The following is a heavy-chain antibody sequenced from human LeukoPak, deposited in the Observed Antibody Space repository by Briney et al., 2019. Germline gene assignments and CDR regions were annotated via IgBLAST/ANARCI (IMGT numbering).Heavy chain of an antibody. CDR1: ASTFTTYG. J-gene: IGHJ4*02. CDR2: ISWNSGSI. V-gene: IGHV3-9*01. Sequence: PGGSLRLSCTASASTFTTYGFHWVRQAPGKGLEWVSGISWNSGSIDYADSVKGRFTISRDNAKNSLYLQMNSLRVEDTAFYYCAKDNRRHYTSGPNPDSLHWGQGALVTVSS. CDR3: AKDNRRHYTSGPNPDSLH. D-gene: IGHD6-19*01.